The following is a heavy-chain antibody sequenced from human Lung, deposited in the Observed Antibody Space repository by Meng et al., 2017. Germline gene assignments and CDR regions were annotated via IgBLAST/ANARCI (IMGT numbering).Heavy chain of an antibody. J-gene: IGHJ4*02. D-gene: IGHD4-11*01. Sequence: VQLPEGGAGRLKPSEPLSPTWVVSGGSFSDYYWSWIRQPPGKGLEWIGEINHSGSTNYNPSLESRATISVDTSQNNLSLKLSSVTAADSAVYYCARGPTTMAHDFDYWGQGTLVTVSS. CDR1: GGSFSDYY. V-gene: IGHV4-34*01. CDR2: INHSGST. CDR3: ARGPTTMAHDFDY.